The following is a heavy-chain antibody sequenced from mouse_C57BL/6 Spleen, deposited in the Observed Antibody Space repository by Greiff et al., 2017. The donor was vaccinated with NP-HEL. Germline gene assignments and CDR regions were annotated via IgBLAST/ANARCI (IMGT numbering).Heavy chain of an antibody. V-gene: IGHV5-4*01. J-gene: IGHJ4*01. CDR2: ISDGGSYT. CDR3: AREDGNPNYYAMDY. CDR1: GFTFSSYA. Sequence: EVQLVESGGGLVKPGGSLKLSCAASGFTFSSYAMSWVRQTPEKRLEWVATISDGGSYTYYPDNVKGRFTISRDNAKNNLYLQMSHLKSEDTAMYYCAREDGNPNYYAMDYWGQGTSVTVSS. D-gene: IGHD2-1*01.